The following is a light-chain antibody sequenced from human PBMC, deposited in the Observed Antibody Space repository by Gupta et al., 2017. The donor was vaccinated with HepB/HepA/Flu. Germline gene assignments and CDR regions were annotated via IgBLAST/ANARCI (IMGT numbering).Light chain of an antibody. CDR3: QAWDSSTDVV. CDR1: KLGDKY. V-gene: IGLV3-1*01. CDR2: QDS. Sequence: SYELPQPPSVSVSPAPPASITCSGDKLGDKYACWYQQKPGQSPVLVIYQDSKRPSGIPERFSGSNAGNTATLTISGTQAMDEADYYCQAWDSSTDVVFGGGTKLTVL. J-gene: IGLJ2*01.